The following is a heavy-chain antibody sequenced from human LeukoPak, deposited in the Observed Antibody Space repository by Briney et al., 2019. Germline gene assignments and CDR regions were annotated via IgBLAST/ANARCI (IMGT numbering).Heavy chain of an antibody. V-gene: IGHV1-2*02. J-gene: IGHJ5*02. D-gene: IGHD3-16*02. CDR3: AREDDYVWGSYRYRGNWFDP. CDR2: INPNSGGT. Sequence: ASVKVSCKASGYTFTGYYMHWVRQAPGQGLEWMGWINPNSGGTNYAQKFQGRVTMTRDTSISTAYMELSRLRSDDTAVYYCAREDDYVWGSYRYRGNWFDPWGQGTLVTVSS. CDR1: GYTFTGYY.